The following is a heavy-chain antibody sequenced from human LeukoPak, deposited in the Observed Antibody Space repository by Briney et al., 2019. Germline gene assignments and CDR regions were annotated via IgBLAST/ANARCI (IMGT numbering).Heavy chain of an antibody. CDR3: GRDSAGDVTY. J-gene: IGHJ4*02. D-gene: IGHD3-10*02. Sequence: SETLSLTCAVSGGSISSSNWWSWVRQPPGKGLEWIGEIYHSGSTNYNPSLKSRVTISADKSKNQFSLKLSSVTAADTAVYYWGRDSAGDVTYWGQGTLVTVSS. V-gene: IGHV4-4*02. CDR2: IYHSGST. CDR1: GGSISSSNW.